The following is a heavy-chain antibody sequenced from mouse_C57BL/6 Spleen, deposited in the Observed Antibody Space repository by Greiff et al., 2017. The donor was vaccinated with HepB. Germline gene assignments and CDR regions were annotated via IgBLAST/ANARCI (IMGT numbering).Heavy chain of an antibody. D-gene: IGHD1-1*01. CDR1: GYTFTSYG. Sequence: VKLVESGAELARPGASVKLSCKASGYTFTSYGISWVKQRTGQGLEWIGEIYPRSGNTYYNEKFKGKATLTADKSSSTAYMELRSLTSEDSAVYFCARNYGSSWYFDVWGTGTTVTVSS. J-gene: IGHJ1*03. CDR3: ARNYGSSWYFDV. CDR2: IYPRSGNT. V-gene: IGHV1-81*01.